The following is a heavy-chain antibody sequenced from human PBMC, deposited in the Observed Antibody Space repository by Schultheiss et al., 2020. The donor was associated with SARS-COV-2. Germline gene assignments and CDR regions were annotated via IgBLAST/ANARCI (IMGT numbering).Heavy chain of an antibody. D-gene: IGHD6-6*01. CDR1: GFTFDDYA. J-gene: IGHJ3*02. CDR3: AKDISYSISSVVSAFDI. Sequence: GGSLRLSCAASGFTFDDYAMHWVRQAPGKGLEWVSGISWNSGSIGYADSVKGRFTISRDNAKNSLYLQMNSLRAEDTALYYCAKDISYSISSVVSAFDIWGQGTMVTVSS. CDR2: ISWNSGSI. V-gene: IGHV3-9*01.